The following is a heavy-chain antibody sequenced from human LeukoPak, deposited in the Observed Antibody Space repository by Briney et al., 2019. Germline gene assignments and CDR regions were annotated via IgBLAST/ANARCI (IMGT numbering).Heavy chain of an antibody. CDR2: IYYTGGT. J-gene: IGHJ4*02. V-gene: IGHV4-39*07. CDR1: GGSISSYY. Sequence: PSETLSLTCNVSGGSISSYYWGWIRQPPGKGLEWIATIYYTGGTYFNPSLKSRATMSLDTSRSQFSLKLSSVTAADTAVYYCARMEASGVALRLAYYFDYWGQGTLVTVSS. D-gene: IGHD3-16*01. CDR3: ARMEASGVALRLAYYFDY.